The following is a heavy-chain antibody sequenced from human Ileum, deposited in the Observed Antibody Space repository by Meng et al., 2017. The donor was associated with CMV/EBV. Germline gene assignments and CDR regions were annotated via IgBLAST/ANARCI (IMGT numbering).Heavy chain of an antibody. D-gene: IGHD2-21*01. CDR2: IYHSGNT. Sequence: GSLRLSCTVSGYSTNSGYYWGCIRQPPGKGLEWSGSIYHSGNTSYNPSLKSRVTISVDTSKNQFSLKLSAVTAADTAVYYCAGNCGGDCYLWFAFDIWGQGTMVTVSS. V-gene: IGHV4-38-2*02. CDR1: GYSTNSGYY. CDR3: AGNCGGDCYLWFAFDI. J-gene: IGHJ3*02.